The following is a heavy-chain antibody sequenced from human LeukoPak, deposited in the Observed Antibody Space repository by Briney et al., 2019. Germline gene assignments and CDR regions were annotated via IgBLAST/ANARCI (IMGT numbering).Heavy chain of an antibody. CDR2: ISSSSSYI. Sequence: RGGSLSLSCAPSGLTFSRFSMSCVRQAPGKGRECVSSISSSSSYIYYADSVEGLFPLPRDNAKKSLFQQMNSLRAEATAVNYWARSHTLWDPKVFDYWGQGSLVTVSS. D-gene: IGHD1-26*01. CDR1: GLTFSRFS. CDR3: ARSHTLWDPKVFDY. J-gene: IGHJ4*02. V-gene: IGHV3-21*01.